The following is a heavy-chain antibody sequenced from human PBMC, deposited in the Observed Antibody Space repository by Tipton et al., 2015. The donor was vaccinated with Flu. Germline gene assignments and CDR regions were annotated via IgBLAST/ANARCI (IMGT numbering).Heavy chain of an antibody. CDR2: IKSDGSEK. CDR1: GFTLSGYW. Sequence: SLRLSCAASGFTLSGYWMTWVRQTPGKGLEWVATIKSDGSEKFYVDSAKGRFTISRDDAKNSLYLQMNSLKVEDTAMYYCSTSFDYWGQGTLVTVSS. CDR3: STSFDY. V-gene: IGHV3-7*01. J-gene: IGHJ4*02.